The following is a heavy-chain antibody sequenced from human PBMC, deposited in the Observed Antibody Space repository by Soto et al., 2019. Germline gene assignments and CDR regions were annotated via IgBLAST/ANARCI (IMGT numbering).Heavy chain of an antibody. CDR1: GFTFEDQA. J-gene: IGHJ3*01. D-gene: IGHD3-3*01. V-gene: IGHV3-9*01. Sequence: PGGSLRLSCVASGFTFEDQAVHWVRQAPGKGLEWVSGISWKGDRVGYADSVKGRFTISRDNAKKSLVLQMNSLRAEDTAFYFCVRDTYYDFWSGPGGPFDLWGPGTMVTVSS. CDR3: VRDTYYDFWSGPGGPFDL. CDR2: ISWKGDRV.